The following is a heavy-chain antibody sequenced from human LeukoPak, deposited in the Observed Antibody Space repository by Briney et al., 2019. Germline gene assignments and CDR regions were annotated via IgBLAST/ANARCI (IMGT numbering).Heavy chain of an antibody. CDR1: GFTFSSYA. CDR3: ARDVVVPAARAPGWYFEY. J-gene: IGHJ4*02. Sequence: GRSLRLSCAASGFTFSSYAMHWVRQAPGKGLEWVAVISYDGSNKYYADSVKGRFTISRDNSKNTLYLQMNSLRAEDTDVYYCARDVVVPAARAPGWYFEYWGQGTLVSVSS. D-gene: IGHD2-2*01. CDR2: ISYDGSNK. V-gene: IGHV3-30*04.